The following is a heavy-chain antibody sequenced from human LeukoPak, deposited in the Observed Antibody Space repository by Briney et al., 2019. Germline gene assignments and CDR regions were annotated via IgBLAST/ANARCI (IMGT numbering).Heavy chain of an antibody. J-gene: IGHJ4*02. D-gene: IGHD2-8*01. Sequence: ASVKVSCKASGYTFTGYYLHWVRQAPGQGLEWMGWINPNSGGTSYAQKFQGRVTMTRDTSTSTVYMELSSLRSEDAAVYYCARRVVLTGGYFDYWGQGTLVTVSS. CDR3: ARRVVLTGGYFDY. CDR1: GYTFTGYY. V-gene: IGHV1-2*02. CDR2: INPNSGGT.